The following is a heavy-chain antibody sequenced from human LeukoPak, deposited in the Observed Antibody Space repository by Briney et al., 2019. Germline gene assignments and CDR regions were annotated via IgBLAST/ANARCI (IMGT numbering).Heavy chain of an antibody. J-gene: IGHJ4*02. V-gene: IGHV1-2*02. CDR3: ARGDGSYLL. Sequence: ASVTVSCKASGYTFTDYYMHWVRQAPGQGLEWMGWINPNSGGTNYGQNFQARVIMTRDTSISTAYMELSSLRSDDTAVYYCARGDGSYLLWGQGTLVTASS. D-gene: IGHD1-26*01. CDR2: INPNSGGT. CDR1: GYTFTDYY.